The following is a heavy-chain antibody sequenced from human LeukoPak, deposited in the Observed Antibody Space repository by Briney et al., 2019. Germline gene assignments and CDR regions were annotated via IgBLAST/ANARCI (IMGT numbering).Heavy chain of an antibody. D-gene: IGHD3-10*01. V-gene: IGHV4-39*07. Sequence: SETLSLTCTVSGGSISSSSYYWGWIRQPPGKGLEWIGSIYYSGSTYYNPSLKSRVTISVDTSKNQFSLKLSSVTAADTAVYYCARSQQKKEWFGELFDYWGQGTLVTVSS. CDR3: ARSQQKKEWFGELFDY. J-gene: IGHJ4*02. CDR1: GGSISSSSYY. CDR2: IYYSGST.